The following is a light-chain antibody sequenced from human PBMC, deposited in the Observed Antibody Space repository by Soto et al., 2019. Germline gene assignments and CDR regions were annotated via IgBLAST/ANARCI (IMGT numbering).Light chain of an antibody. CDR1: QSISTY. Sequence: DIQMTQSPSSLSASVGDRVTITCRASQSISTYLTWYQQKPGKAPNLLIYAASTLQSGVPSRFSGSGSGTDFTLTISSLQPEDFGTYYCQQSHSTPYTYGQGTTLEIK. J-gene: IGKJ2*01. V-gene: IGKV1-39*01. CDR2: AAS. CDR3: QQSHSTPYT.